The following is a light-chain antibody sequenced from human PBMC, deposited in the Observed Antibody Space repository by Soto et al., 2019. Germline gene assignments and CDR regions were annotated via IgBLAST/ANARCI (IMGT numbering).Light chain of an antibody. V-gene: IGKV3-15*01. CDR1: QSISNS. J-gene: IGKJ2*01. CDR2: GAS. CDR3: QQYKNWPPRT. Sequence: EIVMTQSPASLSVSPGETATLSCRASQSISNSLAWYQQKPVQAPSLLIYGASTRATGIPARFSGSGSGTEFTLTISSLQSEDSALYYCQQYKNWPPRTFGQGTKLEIK.